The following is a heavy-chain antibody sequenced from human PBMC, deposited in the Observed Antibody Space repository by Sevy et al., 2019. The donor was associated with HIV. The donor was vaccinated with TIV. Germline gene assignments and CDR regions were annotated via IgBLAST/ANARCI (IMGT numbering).Heavy chain of an antibody. Sequence: GGSLRLSCAASGFSFEDYAMHWVRQVPGKGLEWVSSISWNSNTIDYADSVKGRFTISRDNAKNSLYLQMNSLRNGDTALYYCAKDTRTYSGCYYLDYWGQGTLVTVSS. V-gene: IGHV3-9*01. CDR3: AKDTRTYSGCYYLDY. D-gene: IGHD1-26*01. CDR2: ISWNSNTI. CDR1: GFSFEDYA. J-gene: IGHJ4*02.